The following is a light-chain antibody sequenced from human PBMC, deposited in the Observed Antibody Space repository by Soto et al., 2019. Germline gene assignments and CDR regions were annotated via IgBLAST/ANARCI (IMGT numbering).Light chain of an antibody. CDR2: RDS. Sequence: SYELTQPLSVSVALGQTARITCEGNNIGIKSAHWYQQKPGQAPVLVIFRDSNRPSGIPERFSGSNSGNTATLTISRAQAGDEADYFCQVWDSSTVVFGGGTKLTVL. J-gene: IGLJ2*01. CDR3: QVWDSSTVV. CDR1: NIGIKS. V-gene: IGLV3-9*01.